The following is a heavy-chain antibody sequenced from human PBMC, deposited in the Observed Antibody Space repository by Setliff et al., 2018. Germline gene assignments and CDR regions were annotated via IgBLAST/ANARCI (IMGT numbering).Heavy chain of an antibody. CDR3: ARAGYELGQYNWFDP. CDR1: GDSISSGIYH. Sequence: LSLTCSVSGDSISSGIYHWSWIRQPAGKGLEWIGRIYVNGGSTTYSPSLKSRVTISVDTSKNQFSLNLSSVTAADTAVYYCARAGYELGQYNWFDPWG. J-gene: IGHJ5*02. CDR2: IYVNGGST. V-gene: IGHV4-61*02. D-gene: IGHD2-2*01.